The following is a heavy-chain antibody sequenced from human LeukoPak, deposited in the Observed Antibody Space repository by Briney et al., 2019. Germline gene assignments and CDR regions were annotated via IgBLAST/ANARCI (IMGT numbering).Heavy chain of an antibody. J-gene: IGHJ4*02. V-gene: IGHV3-30*02. D-gene: IGHD6-13*01. CDR2: IRYDGSNK. CDR3: AKDMEPAAGFFDY. Sequence: GGSLRLSCAASAFTFSSYGMHWVRQAPGKGLEWVAFIRYDGSNKYYADSVKGRFTISRDNSKNTLYLQMNSLRAEDTAVYYCAKDMEPAAGFFDYWGQGTLVTVSS. CDR1: AFTFSSYG.